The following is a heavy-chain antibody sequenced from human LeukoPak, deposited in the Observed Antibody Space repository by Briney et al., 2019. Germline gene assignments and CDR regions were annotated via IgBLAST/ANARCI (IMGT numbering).Heavy chain of an antibody. CDR3: AREGHYYDSSGYPNYYYYYMDV. CDR1: GGSISSGSYY. J-gene: IGHJ6*03. V-gene: IGHV4-61*02. CDR2: IYTSGST. D-gene: IGHD3-22*01. Sequence: PSQTLSLTCTVSGGSISSGSYYWCWIRQPAGKGLEWIGRIYTSGSTNYNPSLKSRVTISGDTSKNQFSLQLSSVTAADTAVYYCAREGHYYDSSGYPNYYYYYMDVWGKGTTVTVSS.